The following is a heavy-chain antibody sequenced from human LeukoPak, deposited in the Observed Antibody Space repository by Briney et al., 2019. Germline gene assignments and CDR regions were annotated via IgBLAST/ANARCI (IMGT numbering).Heavy chain of an antibody. CDR1: GFTFSSYS. D-gene: IGHD6-13*01. CDR2: ISSSSSYI. Sequence: GGSLRLSCAASGFTFSSYSMNWVRQAPGTGLEWVSSISSSSSYIYYADSVKGRFTISRDNAKNSLYLQMNSLRAEDTAVYYCAREYSSSWYLNWFDPWGQGTLVTVSS. J-gene: IGHJ5*02. CDR3: AREYSSSWYLNWFDP. V-gene: IGHV3-21*01.